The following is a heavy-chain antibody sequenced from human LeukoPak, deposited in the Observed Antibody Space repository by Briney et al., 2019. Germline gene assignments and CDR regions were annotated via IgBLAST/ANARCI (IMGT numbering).Heavy chain of an antibody. D-gene: IGHD2-21*02. J-gene: IGHJ4*02. V-gene: IGHV1-46*01. Sequence: ASVKVSCKASGYTFTRYYMHWVRQAPGQGLEWMGIINPSGGSARYAQKFQGRVTMTRDTSTSTVYMEVSRLRSDDTAVYYCASRLVTKYFDYWGQGTPVTVSS. CDR3: ASRLVTKYFDY. CDR1: GYTFTRYY. CDR2: INPSGGSA.